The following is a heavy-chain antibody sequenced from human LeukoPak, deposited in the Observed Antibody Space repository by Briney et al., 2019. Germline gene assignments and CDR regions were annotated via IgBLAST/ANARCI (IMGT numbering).Heavy chain of an antibody. J-gene: IGHJ5*02. CDR2: IIPIFGTA. D-gene: IGHD6-13*01. Sequence: GASVKVSCRASGGTFSSYAISWVRQAPGQGLEWMGGIIPIFGTANYAQKFQGRVTITADESTSTAYMELSSLRSDDTAVYYCARSRGIAAAVGTKNWFDPWGQGTLVTVSS. CDR3: ARSRGIAAAVGTKNWFDP. V-gene: IGHV1-69*13. CDR1: GGTFSSYA.